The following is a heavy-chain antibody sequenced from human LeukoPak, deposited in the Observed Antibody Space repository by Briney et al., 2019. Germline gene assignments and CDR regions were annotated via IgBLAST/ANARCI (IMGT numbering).Heavy chain of an antibody. Sequence: SETPSLTCTVSGGSISSDYWQWIRQPPGKGLEWVGYIYNSGSNTYNPSLKRRVTISIDTSKNQFSLKLTSVTAADTAVYYCATRGYWGQGTLVTVSS. J-gene: IGHJ4*02. V-gene: IGHV4-59*08. CDR3: ATRGY. CDR2: IYNSGSN. D-gene: IGHD3-10*01. CDR1: GGSISSDY.